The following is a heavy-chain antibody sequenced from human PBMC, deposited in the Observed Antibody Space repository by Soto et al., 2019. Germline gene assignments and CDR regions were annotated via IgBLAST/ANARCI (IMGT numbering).Heavy chain of an antibody. V-gene: IGHV4-31*03. D-gene: IGHD2-15*01. CDR1: GGSISSGGYY. CDR2: IYYSGST. CDR3: ARSPAEPPAGYCSGGSCYRPNNWFDP. Sequence: PSETLSLTCTVSGGSISSGGYYWSWIRQHPGKGLEWIGYIYYSGSTYYNPSLKSRVTISVDTSKNQFSLKLSSVTAADTAVYYCARSPAEPPAGYCSGGSCYRPNNWFDPWGQGTLVTVSS. J-gene: IGHJ5*02.